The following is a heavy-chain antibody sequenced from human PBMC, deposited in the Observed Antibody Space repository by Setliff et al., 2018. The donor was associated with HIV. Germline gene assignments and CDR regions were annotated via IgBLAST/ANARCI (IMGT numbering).Heavy chain of an antibody. CDR1: GGAFSSYA. Sequence: ASVKVSCKASGGAFSSYALSWVRQAPGQGLEWMGWISTYNGNTNYAQKFQGRVTMTTVTSTSTAYMELRSLRSDDTAVYYCARLSIPAYYYMDVWGKGTTVTVSS. CDR3: ARLSIPAYYYMDV. D-gene: IGHD2-21*01. J-gene: IGHJ6*03. CDR2: ISTYNGNT. V-gene: IGHV1-18*01.